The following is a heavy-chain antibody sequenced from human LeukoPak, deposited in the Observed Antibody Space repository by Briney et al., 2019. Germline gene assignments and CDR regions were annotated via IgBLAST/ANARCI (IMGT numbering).Heavy chain of an antibody. CDR3: ARSTYYYDSRGFGAFDY. J-gene: IGHJ4*02. Sequence: GGSLRLSCAASGFTFDDYALNWVRQAPGKGLEWVSIITWDGCNTYYADSVKGRFTISRDNSKNSLYLQMNSLRAEDTALYYCARSTYYYDSRGFGAFDYWGQGTLVTVSS. CDR1: GFTFDDYA. D-gene: IGHD3-22*01. CDR2: ITWDGCNT. V-gene: IGHV3-43D*03.